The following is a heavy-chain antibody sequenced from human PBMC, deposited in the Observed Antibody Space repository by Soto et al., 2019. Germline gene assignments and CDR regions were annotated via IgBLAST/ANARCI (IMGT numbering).Heavy chain of an antibody. V-gene: IGHV3-9*01. CDR1: GSPFDDYA. J-gene: IGHJ6*02. CDR3: AKDMRWDRLGGMDV. Sequence: EVQLVESGGGLVQPGRSLRLSCAASGSPFDDYALHWVRQAPGKGREWVSGISWKSGSIGYADSVKGRFTISRDNAKNSLYLQMNSLRAEDTALYYCAKDMRWDRLGGMDVWGQGTTVTVSS. CDR2: ISWKSGSI. D-gene: IGHD1-26*01.